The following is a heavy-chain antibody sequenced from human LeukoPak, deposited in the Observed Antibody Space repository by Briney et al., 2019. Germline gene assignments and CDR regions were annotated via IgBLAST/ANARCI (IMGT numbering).Heavy chain of an antibody. V-gene: IGHV3-7*01. CDR1: GFTFSRYW. J-gene: IGHJ3*02. Sequence: GRSLRLSCAAPGFTFSRYWMSWVRQAPGKGLEWVANIKQDGNEKYYVDSVKGRFTISRDNAENSLYLQMNSLRAEDTAVYYCAREGGDYGASFDIWGQGTMVTVSS. CDR2: IKQDGNEK. D-gene: IGHD4-17*01. CDR3: AREGGDYGASFDI.